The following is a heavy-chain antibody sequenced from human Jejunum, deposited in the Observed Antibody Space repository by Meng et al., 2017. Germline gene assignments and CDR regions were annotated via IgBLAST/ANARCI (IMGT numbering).Heavy chain of an antibody. J-gene: IGHJ4*02. Sequence: VQRVASGGGLVQPGGSRRLSCAASGFTFSSYWMHWVRQAPGKGLVWVSHINNDGTTTNYADSVKGRFTISRDNAKNTLYLQMNSLRAEDTAVYYCARSGGVVDYWGQGTLVTVSS. CDR1: GFTFSSYW. D-gene: IGHD1-26*01. V-gene: IGHV3-74*01. CDR2: INNDGTTT. CDR3: ARSGGVVDY.